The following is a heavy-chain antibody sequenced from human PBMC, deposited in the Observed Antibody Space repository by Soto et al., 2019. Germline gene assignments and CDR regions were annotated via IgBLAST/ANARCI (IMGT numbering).Heavy chain of an antibody. CDR2: IHHSGAT. Sequence: QVQLQESGPGLVQPSGTLSLTCAVSGDSITGDNWWSWVRQPPGKGLEWIGEIHHSGATNYNPSLKRRVPISVDTSKNQFSLQLNSVPAADTAMFYCATQGFYRMGVWGRGTTVTVSS. V-gene: IGHV4-4*02. CDR3: ATQGFYRMGV. CDR1: GDSITGDNW. J-gene: IGHJ6*02.